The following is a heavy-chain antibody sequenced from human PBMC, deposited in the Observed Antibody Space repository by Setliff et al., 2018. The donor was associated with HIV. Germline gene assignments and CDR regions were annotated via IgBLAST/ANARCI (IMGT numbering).Heavy chain of an antibody. V-gene: IGHV1-46*01. CDR1: GYTFTKSI. CDR3: AGDGASGSGYYLADY. D-gene: IGHD3-3*01. J-gene: IGHJ4*02. CDR2: IIPSGGST. Sequence: ASVKVSCKASGYTFTKSIIHWVRQAPGQGLEWMGAIIPSGGSTGYAEKFQARVTLTRDTATSTVYMELRGLREEDTAVYYCAGDGASGSGYYLADYWGQGTLVTVAS.